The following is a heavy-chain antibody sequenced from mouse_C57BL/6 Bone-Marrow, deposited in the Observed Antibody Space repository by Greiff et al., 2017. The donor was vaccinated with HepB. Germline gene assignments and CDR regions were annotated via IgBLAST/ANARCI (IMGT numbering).Heavy chain of an antibody. CDR1: GFTFSDYG. Sequence: EVKLVESGGGLVQPGGSLKLSCAASGFTFSDYGMAWVRQAPRKGPEWVAFISNLAYSIYYADTLTGRFTISRENAKNTLYLEMSSLRSEDTAMYYCARRNIYYGYDGYAMDYWGQGTSVTVSS. CDR2: ISNLAYSI. V-gene: IGHV5-15*04. CDR3: ARRNIYYGYDGYAMDY. J-gene: IGHJ4*01. D-gene: IGHD2-2*01.